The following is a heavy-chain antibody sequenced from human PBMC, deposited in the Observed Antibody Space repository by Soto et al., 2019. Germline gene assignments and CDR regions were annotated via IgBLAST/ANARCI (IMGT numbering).Heavy chain of an antibody. CDR1: GFSLTTSGVG. J-gene: IGHJ4*02. Sequence: QITLKESGPTVVKPTETLTLTCTFSGFSLTTSGVGVGWVRQSPGKAPEWLALIYWDADKRYSTSLKSRLTITKDPSTNQVVLTMANVDPADTATYYCAHRVLRTVFGLVTTTAIYFDFWGQETPVVVSS. CDR2: IYWDADK. V-gene: IGHV2-5*02. CDR3: AHRVLRTVFGLVTTTAIYFDF. D-gene: IGHD3-3*01.